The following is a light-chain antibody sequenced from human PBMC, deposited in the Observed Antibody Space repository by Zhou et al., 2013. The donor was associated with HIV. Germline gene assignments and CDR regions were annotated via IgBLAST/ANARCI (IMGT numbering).Light chain of an antibody. Sequence: IQLTQSPSSLSASVGDRVTITCRASQGISSSVAWYQLKPGKAPKLLIYKASHLDTGVPSRFSGSGLGTEFTLTISGLQPDDFATYYCQQYASFSQTFGQGTKVDIK. J-gene: IGKJ1*01. CDR3: QQYASFSQT. CDR1: QGISSS. V-gene: IGKV1-5*03. CDR2: KAS.